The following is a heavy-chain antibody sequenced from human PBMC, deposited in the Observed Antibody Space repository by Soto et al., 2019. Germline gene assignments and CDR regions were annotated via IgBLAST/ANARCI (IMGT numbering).Heavy chain of an antibody. CDR1: GGSFSGYY. Sequence: SETLSLTCAVYGGSFSGYYWSWIRQPPGKGLEWIGEINHSGSTNYNPSLKSRVTISVDTSKNQFSLKLSSVTAADTAVYYCAIGRWRAARGCFDPSGQATLVTVSS. CDR3: AIGRWRAARGCFDP. D-gene: IGHD6-6*01. J-gene: IGHJ5*02. CDR2: INHSGST. V-gene: IGHV4-34*01.